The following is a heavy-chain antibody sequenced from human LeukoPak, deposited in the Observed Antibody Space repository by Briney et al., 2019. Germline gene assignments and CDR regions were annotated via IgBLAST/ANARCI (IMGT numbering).Heavy chain of an antibody. D-gene: IGHD2-21*02. CDR1: GFTFSSYS. CDR3: ARDPVVGDCCLFDY. J-gene: IGHJ4*02. CDR2: ISSSSSTI. V-gene: IGHV3-48*01. Sequence: GGSLRLSCAASGFTFSSYSMNWVRQAPGKGLEWVSYISSSSSTIYYADSVKGRFTISRDNSKNTLYLQMNSLRAEDTAVYYCARDPVVGDCCLFDYWGQGTLVTVSS.